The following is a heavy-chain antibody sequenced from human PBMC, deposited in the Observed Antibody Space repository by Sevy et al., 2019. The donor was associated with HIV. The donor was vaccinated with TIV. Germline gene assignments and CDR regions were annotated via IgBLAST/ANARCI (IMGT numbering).Heavy chain of an antibody. V-gene: IGHV4-30-4*01. Sequence: SETLSLTCTVSGGSISSGDYYWSWIRQPPGKGLEWVGYIYYSGSTYYNPSLKSRVTISVDTSKNQFSLKLSSVTAADTAVYYCARVGVLLWFLDYWGQGTLVTVSS. CDR2: IYYSGST. D-gene: IGHD3-10*01. CDR1: GGSISSGDYY. CDR3: ARVGVLLWFLDY. J-gene: IGHJ4*02.